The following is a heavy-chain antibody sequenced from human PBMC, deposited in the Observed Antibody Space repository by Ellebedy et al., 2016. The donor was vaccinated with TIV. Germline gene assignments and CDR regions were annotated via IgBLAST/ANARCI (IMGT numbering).Heavy chain of an antibody. V-gene: IGHV3-30-3*01. D-gene: IGHD6-13*01. CDR3: AAAAGAGDDAFDI. Sequence: GGSLRLSXAASGFIFSRYALHWVRQAPGKGLEWVAVISYDGSNKYYADSVKGRFTISRDNAKNSLYLQMNSLRAEDTAVYYCAAAAGAGDDAFDIWGKGTMVTVSS. J-gene: IGHJ3*02. CDR1: GFIFSRYA. CDR2: ISYDGSNK.